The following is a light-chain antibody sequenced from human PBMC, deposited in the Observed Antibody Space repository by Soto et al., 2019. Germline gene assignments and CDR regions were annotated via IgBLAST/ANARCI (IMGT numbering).Light chain of an antibody. CDR2: DVS. V-gene: IGLV2-11*01. Sequence: QSVLTQPRSVSGSPGQSVTISCTGTSSDVGGYNYVSWYQQHPGKAPKLMIYDVSKRPSGVPDRFSGSKSGNTASLTISGLQAEDEADYYCSSHTSGSTRVFGTGTKVT. J-gene: IGLJ1*01. CDR1: SSDVGGYNY. CDR3: SSHTSGSTRV.